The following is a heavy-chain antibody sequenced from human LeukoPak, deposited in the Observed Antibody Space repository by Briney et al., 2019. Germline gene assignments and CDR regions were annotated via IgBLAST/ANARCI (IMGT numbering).Heavy chain of an antibody. Sequence: LSLTCTVSGGSISSGSYYWSWIRQPAGKGLEWVSYISSSGSTIYYADSVKGRFTISRDNAKNSLYLQMNSLRAEDTAVYYCARDTGSACWGQGTLVTVSS. CDR3: ARDTGSAC. CDR1: GGSISSGSYY. V-gene: IGHV3-11*04. J-gene: IGHJ4*02. CDR2: ISSSGSTI. D-gene: IGHD2-15*01.